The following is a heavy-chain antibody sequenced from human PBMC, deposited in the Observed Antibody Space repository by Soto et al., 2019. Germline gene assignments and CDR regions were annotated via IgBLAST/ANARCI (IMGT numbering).Heavy chain of an antibody. V-gene: IGHV1-8*01. CDR3: ARATDFRYVEWSVYRGGNCAMDV. D-gene: IGHD3-3*01. J-gene: IGHJ6*02. CDR2: VSPDSGST. Sequence: QVQLVQSGAEVKKPGASVRVSCKASGYTFSGYDINWVRQATGQGLEWMGWVSPDSGSTGYAGIFQGRVTITWDRSTTTGYMELSGLTSEDSAVYYSARATDFRYVEWSVYRGGNCAMDVWGQGATVTVSS. CDR1: GYTFSGYD.